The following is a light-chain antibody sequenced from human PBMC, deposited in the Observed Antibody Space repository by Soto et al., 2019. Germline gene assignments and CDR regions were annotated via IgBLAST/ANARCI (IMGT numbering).Light chain of an antibody. J-gene: IGKJ3*01. CDR3: QQYRSSFT. Sequence: EIVLTQSPGTLSLSPGERATLSCRASQSVNRGYLAWYQQRPGQGPRLLIYGVSARATGIPDRFSGSGSGTDFTLTISRLEPEDFAVYYCQQYRSSFTFGPGTKVDLK. CDR2: GVS. CDR1: QSVNRGY. V-gene: IGKV3-20*01.